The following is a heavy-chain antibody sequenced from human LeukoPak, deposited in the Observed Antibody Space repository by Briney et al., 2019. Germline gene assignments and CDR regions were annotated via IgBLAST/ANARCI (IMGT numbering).Heavy chain of an antibody. D-gene: IGHD2-2*01. V-gene: IGHV4-61*08. J-gene: IGHJ4*02. Sequence: SETLSLTCGVSGDSISSDGHSWSWIRQPPGKGLEWVGYIYHSGSTNYNPSLKSRVTISVDTSKNQFSLKLSSVTAADTAVYYCARVSLDCSSTSCYREGYYFDYWGQGTLVTVSS. CDR1: GDSISSDGHS. CDR3: ARVSLDCSSTSCYREGYYFDY. CDR2: IYHSGST.